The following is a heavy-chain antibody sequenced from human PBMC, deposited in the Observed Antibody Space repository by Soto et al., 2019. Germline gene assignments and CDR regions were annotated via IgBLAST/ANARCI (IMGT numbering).Heavy chain of an antibody. CDR1: GFTFSDYY. J-gene: IGHJ6*02. Sequence: PVGSLRLSCAASGFTFSDYYMSWIRQAPGKGLEWVSYISSSSSYTNYADSVKGRFTISRDNAKNSLYLQMNSLRAEDTAVYYCAREPTTYSSSWYYYYGMDVWGQGTTVTVSS. CDR3: AREPTTYSSSWYYYYGMDV. CDR2: ISSSSSYT. V-gene: IGHV3-11*06. D-gene: IGHD6-6*01.